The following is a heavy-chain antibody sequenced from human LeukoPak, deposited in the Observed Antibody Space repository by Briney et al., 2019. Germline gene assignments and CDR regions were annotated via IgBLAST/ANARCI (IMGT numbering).Heavy chain of an antibody. J-gene: IGHJ6*03. CDR2: IYNCGCS. D-gene: IGHD6-13*01. CDR1: GFTVSRKY. V-gene: IGHV3-66*04. CDR3: ARHSSSWYYYYYYYMDV. Sequence: QTGGSLRLSCEASGFTVSRKYMRGVRQAPGKGLEWVSVIYNCGCSFFAASVKGRFTISRDNPKNTLFLQMNGLRADDTAVYYCARHSSSWYYYYYYYMDVWGKGTTVTISS.